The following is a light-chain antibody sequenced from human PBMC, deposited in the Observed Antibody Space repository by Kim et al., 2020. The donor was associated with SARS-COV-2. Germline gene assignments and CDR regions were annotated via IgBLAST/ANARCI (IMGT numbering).Light chain of an antibody. CDR3: QHYNAYPWT. CDR1: QSISTW. J-gene: IGKJ1*01. Sequence: DIHMTQSPATLSAVVGDRVTITCRASQSISTWVAWYQQKPGKAPNHLIYKASILENGVPSRFRGSASGTEFTLTINSLQPDDFGTYYCQHYNAYPWTFGQGTKVEIK. V-gene: IGKV1-5*03. CDR2: KAS.